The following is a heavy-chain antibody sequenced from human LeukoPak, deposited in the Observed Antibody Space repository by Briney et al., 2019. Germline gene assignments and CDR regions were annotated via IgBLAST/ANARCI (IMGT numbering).Heavy chain of an antibody. V-gene: IGHV3-30-3*01. CDR1: GFTFSSYA. J-gene: IGHJ4*02. CDR3: ASLAGPFLFDY. CDR2: ISYDGSNK. Sequence: GGSLRLSCAASGFTFSSYAMHWVRQAPGKGLEWMAVISYDGSNKYYADSVKGRFTISRDNSKSTLYLQMNSLRAEDTAVYYCASLAGPFLFDYWGQGTLVTVSS.